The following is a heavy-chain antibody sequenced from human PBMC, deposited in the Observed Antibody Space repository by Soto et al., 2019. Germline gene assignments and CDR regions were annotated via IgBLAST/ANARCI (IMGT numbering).Heavy chain of an antibody. CDR1: GGSISSYY. J-gene: IGHJ6*03. Sequence: SETLSLTCTVSGGSISSYYWGWIRQPPGKGLEWIGYIYYSGSTNYNPSLTSRVTISVDTSKNQFSLKLSSVTAADTAVYYCASGEITYGPPNSGMYYYYYMDVWGKGTTVTVSS. D-gene: IGHD1-1*01. CDR2: IYYSGST. CDR3: ASGEITYGPPNSGMYYYYYMDV. V-gene: IGHV4-59*08.